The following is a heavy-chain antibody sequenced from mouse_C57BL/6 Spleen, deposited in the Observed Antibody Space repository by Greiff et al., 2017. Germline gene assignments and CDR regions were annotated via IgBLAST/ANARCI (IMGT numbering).Heavy chain of an antibody. CDR3: ARPIEYYGSSYGYFDY. CDR2: INPSNGGT. V-gene: IGHV1-53*01. CDR1: GYTFPSYW. Sequence: QVQLQQPGTELVKPGASVKLSCKASGYTFPSYWMHWVKQRPGQGLEWIGNINPSNGGTNYNEKFKSKATLTVDKSSSTAYMQLSSLTSEDSAVYYCARPIEYYGSSYGYFDYWGQGTTLTVSS. J-gene: IGHJ2*01. D-gene: IGHD1-1*01.